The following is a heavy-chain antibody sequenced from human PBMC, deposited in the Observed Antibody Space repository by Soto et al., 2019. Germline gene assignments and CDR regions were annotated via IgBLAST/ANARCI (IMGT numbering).Heavy chain of an antibody. CDR1: GGTFSSYA. CDR3: ARDPGGNYYEYYFDY. V-gene: IGHV1-69*13. D-gene: IGHD3-22*01. J-gene: IGHJ4*02. Sequence: SVKVSCKASGGTFSSYAISWVRQAPGQGLEWMGGIIPIFGTANYAQKFQGRVTITADESTSTAYMELSSLRSEDTAVYYCARDPGGNYYEYYFDYWGQGTLVTVSS. CDR2: IIPIFGTA.